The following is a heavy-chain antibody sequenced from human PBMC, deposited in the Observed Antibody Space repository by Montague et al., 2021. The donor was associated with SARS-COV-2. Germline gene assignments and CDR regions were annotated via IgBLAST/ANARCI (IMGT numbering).Heavy chain of an antibody. V-gene: IGHV3-23*03. CDR2: IASGGRST. Sequence: SLRLSLSASGFTFNNYAMNWVRQAPGKGLEWVSVIASGGRSTFYADSVKGRFTISRDNSKDTLYLQMYSLRPEGTAIYYCAKDPVPVAGRYFDYWGQGTLVTVSS. CDR3: AKDPVPVAGRYFDY. CDR1: GFTFNNYA. D-gene: IGHD6-19*01. J-gene: IGHJ4*02.